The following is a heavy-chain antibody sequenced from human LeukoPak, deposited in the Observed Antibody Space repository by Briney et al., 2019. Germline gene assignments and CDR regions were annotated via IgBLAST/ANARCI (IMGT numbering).Heavy chain of an antibody. CDR2: IYHSGST. D-gene: IGHD3-22*01. V-gene: IGHV4-4*02. CDR1: GGSISSSNW. J-gene: IGHJ4*02. CDR3: ARAPIYDSSGYFF. Sequence: SETLSLTCAVSGGSISSSNWWSWVRQPPGKGLEWIGEIYHSGSTSYNPSLKSRATISVDTSKNQFSLKLSSVTAADTAVYYCARAPIYDSSGYFFWGQGTLVTVSS.